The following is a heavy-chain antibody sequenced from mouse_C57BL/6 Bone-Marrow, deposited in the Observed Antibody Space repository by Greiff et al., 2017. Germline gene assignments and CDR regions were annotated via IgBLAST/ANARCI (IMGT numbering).Heavy chain of an antibody. CDR1: GYTFTEYT. V-gene: IGHV1-62-2*01. J-gene: IGHJ3*01. D-gene: IGHD1-1*01. Sequence: QVQLQQSGAELVKPGASVKLSCKASGYTFTEYTIHWVKQRSGQGLEWIGWFYPGSGSIKYNEKFKDKATLTADKSSSTVYMELSRLTSEDAAVYFCARHEPYDYGSSPAWFAYWGQGTLVTVSA. CDR2: FYPGSGSI. CDR3: ARHEPYDYGSSPAWFAY.